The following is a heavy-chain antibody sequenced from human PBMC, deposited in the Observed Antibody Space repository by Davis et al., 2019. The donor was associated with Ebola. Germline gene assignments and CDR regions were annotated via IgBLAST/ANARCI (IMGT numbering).Heavy chain of an antibody. V-gene: IGHV3-30*02. J-gene: IGHJ4*02. CDR1: GFTFNIFD. Sequence: GGSLRLSCAASGFTFNIFDMHWVRQAPGRGLEWVAFVRSHGSDDHYADSVKGRFTISRDNAKNSLYLQMNSLRAEDTAVHYCARVPLWFGELLTYYFDYWGQGTLVTVSS. D-gene: IGHD3-10*01. CDR3: ARVPLWFGELLTYYFDY. CDR2: VRSHGSDD.